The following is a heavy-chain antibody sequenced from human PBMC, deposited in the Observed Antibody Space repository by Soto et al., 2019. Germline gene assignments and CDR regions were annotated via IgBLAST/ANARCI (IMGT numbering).Heavy chain of an antibody. CDR2: IYPGDSDT. J-gene: IGHJ6*02. Sequence: HGESLKISCKGSGYSFTSYWIGWVRQMPGKGLEWMGIIYPGDSDTRYSPSFQGQVTISADKSISTAYLQWSSLKASDTAMYYCARLQSMIVVVITPLDYGMDVWGQGTTVTVSS. CDR3: ARLQSMIVVVITPLDYGMDV. CDR1: GYSFTSYW. D-gene: IGHD3-22*01. V-gene: IGHV5-51*01.